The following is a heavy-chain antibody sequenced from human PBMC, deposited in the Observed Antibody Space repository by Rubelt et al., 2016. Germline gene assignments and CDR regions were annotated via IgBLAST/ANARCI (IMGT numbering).Heavy chain of an antibody. CDR3: AKDELRWGQPLLVDN. Sequence: PGGSLRVSCAASGFTFSNYWMGWVRQAPGKGLEWVANIKEDGTEQYYLESGKGRFTISRDNAKDSLYLQMDTLRAEDTAVYYCAKDELRWGQPLLVDNWGQGTLVTVSS. CDR2: IKEDGTEQ. J-gene: IGHJ4*02. D-gene: IGHD2-21*02. V-gene: IGHV3-7*01. CDR1: GFTFSNYW.